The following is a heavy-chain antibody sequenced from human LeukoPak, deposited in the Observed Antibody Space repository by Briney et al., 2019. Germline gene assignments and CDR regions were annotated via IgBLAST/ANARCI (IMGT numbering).Heavy chain of an antibody. D-gene: IGHD4-17*01. Sequence: PGGSLRLSCAASGLTFSRHVMSWVRRAPGKGLEWVSAISATGGDTYYADSVKGRFTISRDNSKNTLYLQMNSLRAEDTAIYYCARMIRDYGDSNWFDPWGQGTLVTVSS. J-gene: IGHJ5*02. CDR3: ARMIRDYGDSNWFDP. CDR2: ISATGGDT. CDR1: GLTFSRHV. V-gene: IGHV3-23*01.